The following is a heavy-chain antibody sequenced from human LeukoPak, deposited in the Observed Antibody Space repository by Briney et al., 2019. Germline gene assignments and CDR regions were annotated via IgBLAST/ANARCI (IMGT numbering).Heavy chain of an antibody. J-gene: IGHJ3*02. CDR3: ARVNVGAFDI. Sequence: GGSLRLSCAASGFTFSSYSMNWVRQAPGKGLEWVSFISTSSSYIYYADSVKGRFTISRDNAKNSLYLQMNSLRAEDTALYYCARVNVGAFDIWGQGTMVTVSS. V-gene: IGHV3-21*04. CDR2: ISTSSSYI. D-gene: IGHD1-26*01. CDR1: GFTFSSYS.